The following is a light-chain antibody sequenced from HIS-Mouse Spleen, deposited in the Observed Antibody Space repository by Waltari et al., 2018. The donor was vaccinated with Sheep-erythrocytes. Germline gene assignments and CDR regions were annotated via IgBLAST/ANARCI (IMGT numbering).Light chain of an antibody. V-gene: IGKV1-39*01. CDR1: QSISSY. J-gene: IGKJ4*01. Sequence: DIQMTQSPSSLSASVGDRVTITCRASQSISSYLNWYQQKPGKAPKLLIYAASCLQSGVPSRFSGSGSGTDFTLTISSLQPEDIATYYCQQYDNLLTFGGGTKVEIK. CDR2: AAS. CDR3: QQYDNLLT.